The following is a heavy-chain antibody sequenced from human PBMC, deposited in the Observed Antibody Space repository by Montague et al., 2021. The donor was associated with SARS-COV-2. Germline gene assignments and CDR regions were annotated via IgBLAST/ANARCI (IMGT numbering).Heavy chain of an antibody. Sequence: SETLSLTCTVSGGSISSFYWSWFRQPPGKRLEWIGYISDSGSTNYNPSLTGRVTMSVDTSKNQFSLKVNSVTAADTAVYYCARHYSATLPAVYWGQGTLVTVSS. J-gene: IGHJ4*02. V-gene: IGHV4-59*08. D-gene: IGHD2-15*01. CDR2: ISDSGST. CDR1: GGSISSFY. CDR3: ARHYSATLPAVY.